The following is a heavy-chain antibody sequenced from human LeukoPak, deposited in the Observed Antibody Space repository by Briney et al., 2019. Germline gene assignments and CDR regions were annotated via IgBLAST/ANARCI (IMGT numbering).Heavy chain of an antibody. Sequence: PSETLSLTCTVSGGSISSYYWSWLRPPAGKGLEWIGRIYTSGSTNYHPSLKSRVTMSVDTSKNQFLLKLSSVTAAATAVYYCAREADYYASSGYDPHQRNWFDPWGQGTLVTVSS. CDR2: IYTSGST. D-gene: IGHD3-22*01. CDR3: AREADYYASSGYDPHQRNWFDP. J-gene: IGHJ5*02. CDR1: GGSISSYY. V-gene: IGHV4-4*07.